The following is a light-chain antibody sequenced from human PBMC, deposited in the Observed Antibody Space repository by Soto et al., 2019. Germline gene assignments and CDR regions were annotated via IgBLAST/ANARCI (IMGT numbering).Light chain of an antibody. Sequence: QSVLTQPACVSVSPGQSISISCTGPSSDVGDYISVSWFQQHPGKAPKLMIYEVSNRPSGVSNRFSGSKSANTASLTTSGLQAEDEADYYCTSYTSSTTLYVFGTGTKVTVL. CDR2: EVS. J-gene: IGLJ1*01. CDR1: SSDVGDYIS. V-gene: IGLV2-14*01. CDR3: TSYTSSTTLYV.